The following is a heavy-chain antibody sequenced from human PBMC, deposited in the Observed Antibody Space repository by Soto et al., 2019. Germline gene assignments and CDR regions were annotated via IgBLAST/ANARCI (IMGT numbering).Heavy chain of an antibody. V-gene: IGHV4-59*08. CDR3: ARHETLHGDYHY. CDR2: IYYSAST. Sequence: QVQLQESGPGLVKPSETLSLTCTVSGGSISSYYWSWIRQPPGKGLEWIGYIYYSASTNYHPSLKSRVTITVDPAKNQSSLKLSSVTPADTAVDYCARHETLHGDYHYRGQGTLVTVSS. D-gene: IGHD4-17*01. CDR1: GGSISSYY. J-gene: IGHJ4*02.